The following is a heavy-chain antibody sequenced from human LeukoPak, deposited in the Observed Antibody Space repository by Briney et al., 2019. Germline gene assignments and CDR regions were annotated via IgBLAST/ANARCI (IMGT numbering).Heavy chain of an antibody. CDR2: ISGSGGST. D-gene: IGHD4-23*01. V-gene: IGHV3-23*01. J-gene: IGHJ4*02. Sequence: GGSLRLSCAASGFTFSSYAMSWVRQAPGKGLEWVSAISGSGGSTYYADSVKGRFTISRDNSKNTLYLQMNSLRAEDTAVYYCAKDRAYYGGNSNRFDYWGQGTLVTVSS. CDR3: AKDRAYYGGNSNRFDY. CDR1: GFTFSSYA.